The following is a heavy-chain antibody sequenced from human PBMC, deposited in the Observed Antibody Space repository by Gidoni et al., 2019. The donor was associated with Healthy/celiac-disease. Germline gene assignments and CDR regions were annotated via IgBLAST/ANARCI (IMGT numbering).Heavy chain of an antibody. V-gene: IGHV4-39*01. D-gene: IGHD2-21*02. Sequence: QLQLQESGPGLVKPSETLSLTCTVSGGSISSSSYYWGWIRQPPGKGLEWIGSIYYSGSTYYNPSLQSRVTISVDTSKNPFSLKLSSVTAADTAVYYCVFGGDCYSLVGCAFYIWGQGTMVTVSS. CDR1: GGSISSSSYY. J-gene: IGHJ3*02. CDR3: VFGGDCYSLVGCAFYI. CDR2: IYYSGST.